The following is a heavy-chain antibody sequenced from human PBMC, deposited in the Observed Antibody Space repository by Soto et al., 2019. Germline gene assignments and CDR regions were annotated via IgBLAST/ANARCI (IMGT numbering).Heavy chain of an antibody. D-gene: IGHD2-21*02. CDR3: AQEGSDCQKGPCVGS. Sequence: VGSLRLSCVASGFSFSTYSISWVRQTPGKGLEWVSAISGRGDRTYYADSVKGRFTISRDNSKNTLHLQMNSLRVEDTAVYYRAQEGSDCQKGPCVGSWGQGALVNVSS. CDR2: ISGRGDRT. V-gene: IGHV3-23*01. J-gene: IGHJ5*02. CDR1: GFSFSTYS.